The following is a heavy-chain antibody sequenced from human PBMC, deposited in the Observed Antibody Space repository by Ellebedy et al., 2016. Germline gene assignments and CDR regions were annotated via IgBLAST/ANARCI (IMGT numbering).Heavy chain of an antibody. J-gene: IGHJ4*02. Sequence: GESLKISCSASGFTFSSYAMHWVRQAPGKGLEYVSAISSNGGSTYYADSVKGRFTISRDNSKNTLYLQMSSLRAEDTAVYYCVKDLARGYSRSWYGGEFDYWGQGTLVTVSS. CDR3: VKDLARGYSRSWYGGEFDY. D-gene: IGHD6-13*01. V-gene: IGHV3-64D*06. CDR2: ISSNGGST. CDR1: GFTFSSYA.